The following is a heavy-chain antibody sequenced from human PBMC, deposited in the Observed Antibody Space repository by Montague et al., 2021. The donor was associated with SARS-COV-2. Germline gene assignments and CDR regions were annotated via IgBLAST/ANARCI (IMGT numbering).Heavy chain of an antibody. J-gene: IGHJ5*02. CDR2: IFPSGTT. D-gene: IGHD3-10*01. V-gene: IGHV4-4*07. CDR3: ASDSYSSADGIQT. CDR1: GVSVTNNY. Sequence: SETLSLTCSVSGVSVTNNYWTWIRQSATKGLEFLGRIFPSGTTTYNASLKGRHTMSRDSAKNDFYLRLTSVTAAGTALYFCASDSYSSADGIQTWGQGTLVAVSS.